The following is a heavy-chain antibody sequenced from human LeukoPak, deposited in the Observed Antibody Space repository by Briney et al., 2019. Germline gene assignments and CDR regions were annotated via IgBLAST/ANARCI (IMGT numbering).Heavy chain of an antibody. Sequence: KPSETLSLTCTVSGGSISSYYWSWIRQPPGKGLEWIGYIYYSGSTNYNPSLKSRVTISVDTSKNQFSLKLSSVTAADTAVYYCARHFGLQPYYFDYWGQGTLVTVSS. CDR3: ARHFGLQPYYFDY. CDR1: GGSISSYY. J-gene: IGHJ4*02. D-gene: IGHD1-14*01. CDR2: IYYSGST. V-gene: IGHV4-59*08.